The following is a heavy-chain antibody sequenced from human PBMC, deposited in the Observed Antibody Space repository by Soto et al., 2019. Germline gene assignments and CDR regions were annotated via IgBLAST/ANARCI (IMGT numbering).Heavy chain of an antibody. CDR1: GGSISSGDYY. CDR3: ASTDARGYSYGSRDY. D-gene: IGHD5-18*01. CDR2: LYNSGST. J-gene: IGHJ4*02. Sequence: PSETLSLTCTVSGGSISSGDYYWTWIRQPPGKGLEWIGCLYNSGSTNYNPSLKSRVTISVDTSKNSFSLKLSSVTAAATAVCYCASTDARGYSYGSRDYWGQGTLVTVSS. V-gene: IGHV4-30-4*01.